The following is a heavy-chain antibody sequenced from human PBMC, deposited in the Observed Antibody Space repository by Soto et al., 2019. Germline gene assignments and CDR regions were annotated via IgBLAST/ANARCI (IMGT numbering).Heavy chain of an antibody. CDR1: GFTFNTFG. CDR3: AKSPNYYCSSYHCYKYYFDY. D-gene: IGHD3-22*01. V-gene: IGHV3-30*18. J-gene: IGHJ4*02. CDR2: ISYDGSDK. Sequence: QEQLVESGGGVVLPGRSLRLSCAASGFTFNTFGMHWVRQAPGKGLEWVAVISYDGSDKYYSDSVRGRFTISRDKSMNTLYLQMNSLRTEDTAGYYCAKSPNYYCSSYHCYKYYFDYWGQGTLVTVSS.